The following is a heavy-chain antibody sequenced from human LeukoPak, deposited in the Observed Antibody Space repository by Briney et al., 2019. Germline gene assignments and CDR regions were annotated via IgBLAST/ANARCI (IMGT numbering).Heavy chain of an antibody. Sequence: PGGSLRLSCAASGFTFSSYAMSWVRQAPGKGLEWVSAISGSGGSTYYADSVKGRFTISRDNSKNTLYLQMNSLRAEDTAVYYCAKNTPTFIVATRGPFDYWGQGTLVTVSS. CDR2: ISGSGGST. J-gene: IGHJ4*02. D-gene: IGHD5-12*01. CDR3: AKNTPTFIVATRGPFDY. CDR1: GFTFSSYA. V-gene: IGHV3-23*01.